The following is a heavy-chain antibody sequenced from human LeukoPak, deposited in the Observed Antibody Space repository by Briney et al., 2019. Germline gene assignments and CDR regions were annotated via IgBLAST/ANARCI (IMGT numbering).Heavy chain of an antibody. V-gene: IGHV3-33*01. CDR2: IRYDGTNK. CDR3: ARALSAMVPDY. CDR1: GFTFSTYG. J-gene: IGHJ4*02. D-gene: IGHD5-18*01. Sequence: GRSLRLSCAASGFTFSTYGMHWVRQAPGKGLEWVAVIRYDGTNKYYGDSVKGRFTISRDNSKNTLYLQMNSLRAEDTAVYYCARALSAMVPDYWGQGTLLTVST.